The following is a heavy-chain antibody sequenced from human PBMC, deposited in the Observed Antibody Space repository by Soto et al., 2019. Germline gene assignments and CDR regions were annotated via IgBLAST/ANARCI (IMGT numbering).Heavy chain of an antibody. CDR1: AGSFSGYY. J-gene: IGHJ5*01. Sequence: SETLSLTWAVYAGSFSGYYWIWSRQPPGKRLEWIGEINHSGSTKYNPSLKRRVTISVDTSKNQFSLKLSSVTAADTAVYYCAVYDILNAYGVNLFDSCGQGTLVTVSS. CDR3: AVYDILNAYGVNLFDS. D-gene: IGHD3-9*01. V-gene: IGHV4-34*01. CDR2: INHSGST.